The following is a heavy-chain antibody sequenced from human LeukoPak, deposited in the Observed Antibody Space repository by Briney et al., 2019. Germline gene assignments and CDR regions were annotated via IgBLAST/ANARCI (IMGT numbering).Heavy chain of an antibody. CDR3: ARDYADYVGYFFFDY. CDR1: GFTFNNYA. Sequence: GGSLRLSCAASGFTFNNYAMNWVRQAPGKGLEWVSSISGGGETTYCADSAKGRFTISRDNSQNTLYLHMNSLRAEDTAVYYCARDYADYVGYFFFDYWGQGTLVTVSS. V-gene: IGHV3-23*01. J-gene: IGHJ4*02. D-gene: IGHD4-17*01. CDR2: ISGGGETT.